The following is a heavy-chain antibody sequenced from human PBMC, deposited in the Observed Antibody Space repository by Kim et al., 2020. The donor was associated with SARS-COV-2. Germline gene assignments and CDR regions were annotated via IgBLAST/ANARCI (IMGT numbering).Heavy chain of an antibody. D-gene: IGHD3-3*01. CDR2: INHSGST. Sequence: LETLSLTCAVYGGSFSGYYWSWIRQPPGKGLEWIGEINHSGSTNYNPSLKSRVTISVDTSKNQFSLKLSSVTAADTAVYYCARRYYDFWSGQVSRFDPWGQGTLVTVSS. CDR3: ARRYYDFWSGQVSRFDP. V-gene: IGHV4-34*01. CDR1: GGSFSGYY. J-gene: IGHJ5*02.